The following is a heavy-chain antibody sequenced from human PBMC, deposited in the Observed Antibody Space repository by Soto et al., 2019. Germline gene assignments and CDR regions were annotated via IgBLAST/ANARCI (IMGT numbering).Heavy chain of an antibody. J-gene: IGHJ4*02. CDR3: ARGFGRFNY. Sequence: EVQLLESGGGLVQPGGSLRLSCGVSGFTFNDFEMNWVRQAPGKGLEWLAYIDGSGTTKKYADSVRGRFTISRDNPNNSLFLHMSSLRAADTAIYYCARGFGRFNYWGQGTLVSVSS. CDR1: GFTFNDFE. V-gene: IGHV3-48*03. CDR2: IDGSGTTK. D-gene: IGHD3-10*01.